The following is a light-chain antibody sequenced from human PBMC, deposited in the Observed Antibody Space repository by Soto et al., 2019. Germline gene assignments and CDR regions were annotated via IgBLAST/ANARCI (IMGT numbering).Light chain of an antibody. J-gene: IGKJ5*01. Sequence: EIVMTQSPATLSVSPGERATLSCRASQSVSSNLAWYQQKPGQAPRLLIYGASTRATGIPARFSGSGSGTEFTLTISSLQAEDFATYYCQQTYSIPITFGQGTRLENK. CDR3: QQTYSIPIT. CDR2: GAS. V-gene: IGKV3-15*01. CDR1: QSVSSN.